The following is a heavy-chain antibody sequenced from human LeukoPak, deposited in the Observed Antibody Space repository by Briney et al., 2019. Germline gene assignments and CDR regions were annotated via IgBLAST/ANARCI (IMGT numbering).Heavy chain of an antibody. CDR2: ICYSGIT. CDR3: ARGLAYD. J-gene: IGHJ4*02. Sequence: SQTLSLTCAVSSVSISGGGYCWNWIRQPPGKGLEWIGYICYSGITYYNPSLKSRLTMSLDTSNNQFSLHLSSVTAADTAVYYCARGLAYDWGQGTLVTVSS. V-gene: IGHV4-30-4*07. D-gene: IGHD3-16*01. CDR1: SVSISGGGYC.